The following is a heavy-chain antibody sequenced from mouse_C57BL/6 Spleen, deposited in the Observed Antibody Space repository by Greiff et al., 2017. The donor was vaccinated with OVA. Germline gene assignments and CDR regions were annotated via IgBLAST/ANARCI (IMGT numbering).Heavy chain of an antibody. CDR3: ARGITTVVAPGYYAMDY. J-gene: IGHJ4*01. CDR1: GYTFTDYY. D-gene: IGHD1-1*01. CDR2: INPNNGGT. V-gene: IGHV1-26*01. Sequence: VQLQQSGPELVKPGASVKISCKASGYTFTDYYMNWVKQSHGKSLEWIGDINPNNGGTSYNQKFKGKATLTVDKSSSTAYMELRSLTSEDSAVYYCARGITTVVAPGYYAMDYWGQGTSVTVSS.